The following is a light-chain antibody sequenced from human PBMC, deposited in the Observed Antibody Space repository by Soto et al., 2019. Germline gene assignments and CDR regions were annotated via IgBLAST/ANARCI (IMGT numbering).Light chain of an antibody. CDR1: QGISSY. V-gene: IGKV1-9*01. CDR3: QQLNNYPRM. CDR2: TAS. J-gene: IGKJ1*01. Sequence: DIPLTQSPSFLSASVGDRVTITCRASQGISSYLAWYQQKPGKAPKLLISTASTLQSGVPSRFSGSGSGTEFTLTISSLQPEDFATYYCQQLNNYPRMFGQGTKVEIK.